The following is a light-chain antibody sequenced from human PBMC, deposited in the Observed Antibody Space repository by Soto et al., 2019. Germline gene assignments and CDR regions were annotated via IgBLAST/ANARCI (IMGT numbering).Light chain of an antibody. CDR1: QSVGSN. Sequence: EIVVTQSPGNVSLSPGERATLSCRASQSVGSNYLAWYQQRPGQPPRLLIYGAFTRAAGVPARFSGSGSGTEFTLTISSLQSEDFAVYYCQQYNNWPWTFGQGTKEDIK. CDR3: QQYNNWPWT. V-gene: IGKV3-15*01. CDR2: GAF. J-gene: IGKJ1*01.